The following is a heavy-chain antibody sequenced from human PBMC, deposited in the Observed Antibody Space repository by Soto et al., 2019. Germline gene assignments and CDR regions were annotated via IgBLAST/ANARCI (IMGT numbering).Heavy chain of an antibody. Sequence: PGGSLRLSCAASGFTFSSYAMSWVRQAPGKGLEWVSGISGTGGTKYYADFVKGRFTISRDNSKNTLYLQMNSLRAEDTAVYYCAKVTLGGYYYMDVWGKGTTVTVSS. CDR3: AKVTLGGYYYMDV. CDR1: GFTFSSYA. CDR2: ISGTGGTK. J-gene: IGHJ6*03. D-gene: IGHD7-27*01. V-gene: IGHV3-23*01.